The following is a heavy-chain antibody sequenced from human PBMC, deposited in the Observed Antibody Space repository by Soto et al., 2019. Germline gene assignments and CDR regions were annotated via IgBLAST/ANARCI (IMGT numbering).Heavy chain of an antibody. Sequence: QVPFVESGGGVVQPGRSLRLSCAASGFTFSSYGMHWVRQAPGKGLEWVAVISFDGTNKYSADSERGRFTISRDNSKNTLYLQMNSLRDEDTAVYYCAKDVGVGELWVHWFDLWGQGTLVTVSS. V-gene: IGHV3-30*18. CDR3: AKDVGVGELWVHWFDL. CDR2: ISFDGTNK. CDR1: GFTFSSYG. J-gene: IGHJ5*02. D-gene: IGHD3-10*01.